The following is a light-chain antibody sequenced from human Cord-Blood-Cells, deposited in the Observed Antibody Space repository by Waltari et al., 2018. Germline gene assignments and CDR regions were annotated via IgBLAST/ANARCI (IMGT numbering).Light chain of an antibody. V-gene: IGKV3-11*01. CDR3: QQRSNWPLT. J-gene: IGKJ4*02. CDR1: QSVSSY. Sequence: EIVLTQSPATLSLSPGERATLTCRASQSVSSYLARYQQKPGQAPRVIIYDASNSATEIPARFSCSGSRTDFTLTISSLEPEDFAGYYCQQRSNWPLTFGGGSWVEIK. CDR2: DAS.